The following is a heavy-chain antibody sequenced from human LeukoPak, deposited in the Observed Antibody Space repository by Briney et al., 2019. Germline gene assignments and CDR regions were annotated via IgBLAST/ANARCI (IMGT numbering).Heavy chain of an antibody. CDR2: ISAYNGNT. CDR3: ARDFFNYYDSSGYSDY. J-gene: IGHJ4*02. D-gene: IGHD3-22*01. Sequence: GASVKVSCKASGYTFTSYGMSWVRQAPGQGLEWMGWISAYNGNTNYAQKLQGRVTMTTDTSTSTAYMELRSLRSDDTAVYYCARDFFNYYDSSGYSDYWGQGTLVTVSS. V-gene: IGHV1-18*01. CDR1: GYTFTSYG.